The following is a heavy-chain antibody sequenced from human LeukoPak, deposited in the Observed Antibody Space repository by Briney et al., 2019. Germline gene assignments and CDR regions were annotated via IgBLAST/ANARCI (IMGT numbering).Heavy chain of an antibody. Sequence: SSVKVSFKASGGTFSSYTISWVRQAPGQGLEWMGRIIPILGIANDAQKFQGRVTITADKSTSTAYMELSSLRSEDTAVYYCARARVNAEIDYWGQGTLVTVSS. V-gene: IGHV1-69*02. CDR1: GGTFSSYT. J-gene: IGHJ4*02. CDR2: IIPILGIA. D-gene: IGHD4-23*01. CDR3: ARARVNAEIDY.